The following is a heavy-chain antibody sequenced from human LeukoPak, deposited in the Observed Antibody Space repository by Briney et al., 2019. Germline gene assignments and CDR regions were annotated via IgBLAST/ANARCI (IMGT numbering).Heavy chain of an antibody. D-gene: IGHD6-25*01. V-gene: IGHV4-4*07. CDR2: THYRGSA. CDR3: VRGKAAAGTVLES. CDR1: GGSISSYI. Sequence: SETLSLTCTVSGGSISSYICSWLRQPAGKGLEWIGRTHYRGSAKYNPSLKSRVTMSVDTSKNQLSLNLSSVTAADTAVYYCVRGKAAAGTVLESWGQGTLVTVSS. J-gene: IGHJ5*02.